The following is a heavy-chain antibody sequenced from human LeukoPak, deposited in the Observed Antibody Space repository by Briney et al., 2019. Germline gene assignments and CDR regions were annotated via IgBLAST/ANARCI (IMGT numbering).Heavy chain of an antibody. D-gene: IGHD5-12*01. CDR1: GFTFNNCP. Sequence: GGSLRLSCAGSGFTFNNCPISWVRQTPGKGLEWVSAITGGADSTYYADSVKGRFTISRDNSRNTLYLQMNSLRAEDTAVYYCARDLGGLYSGYDSPFDPWGQGTLVTVSS. J-gene: IGHJ5*02. V-gene: IGHV3-23*01. CDR2: ITGGADST. CDR3: ARDLGGLYSGYDSPFDP.